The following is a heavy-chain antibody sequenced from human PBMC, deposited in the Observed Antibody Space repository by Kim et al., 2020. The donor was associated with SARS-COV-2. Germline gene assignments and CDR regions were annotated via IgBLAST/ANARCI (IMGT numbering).Heavy chain of an antibody. CDR3: ARCVGATSYYYYYGLDV. D-gene: IGHD1-26*01. Sequence: SETLSLTCTVSGGAISSSSYYWGWIRHPPGKGLEWIGSIDYSGSTYYNPSLKSRVTIFVETSKNQFSLKLSSVTAADTAVYYCARCVGATSYYYYYGLDVWGQGTTVSVSS. J-gene: IGHJ6*02. V-gene: IGHV4-39*01. CDR1: GGAISSSSYY. CDR2: IDYSGST.